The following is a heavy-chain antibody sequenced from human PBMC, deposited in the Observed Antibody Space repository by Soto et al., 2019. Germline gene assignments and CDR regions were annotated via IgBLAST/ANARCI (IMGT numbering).Heavy chain of an antibody. Sequence: GASVKVSCKVSGYTLTELSMHWVRQAPGKGLEWMGGFDPEDGETIYAQKFQGRVTMTEDTSTDTAYMELSSLRSEDTAAYYCATSSYYGVGWFDPWGQGTLVTVSS. CDR3: ATSSYYGVGWFDP. D-gene: IGHD4-17*01. CDR1: GYTLTELS. CDR2: FDPEDGET. V-gene: IGHV1-24*01. J-gene: IGHJ5*02.